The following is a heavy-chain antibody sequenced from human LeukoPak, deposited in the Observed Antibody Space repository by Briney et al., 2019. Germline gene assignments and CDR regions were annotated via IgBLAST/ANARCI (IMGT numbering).Heavy chain of an antibody. V-gene: IGHV3-21*01. CDR3: ARDPVKGYSYGYTDY. CDR2: ISSSSSYI. Sequence: GGSLRLSCAASGFTFSSYSMNWVPQAPGKGLEWVSSISSSSSYIYYADSVKGRFTTSRDNAKNSLYLQMNSLRAEDTAVYYCARDPVKGYSYGYTDYWGQGTLVTVSS. D-gene: IGHD5-18*01. CDR1: GFTFSSYS. J-gene: IGHJ4*02.